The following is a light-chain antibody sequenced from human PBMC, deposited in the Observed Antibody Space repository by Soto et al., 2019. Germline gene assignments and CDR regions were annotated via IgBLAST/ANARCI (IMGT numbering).Light chain of an antibody. V-gene: IGKV1-27*01. J-gene: IGKJ5*01. CDR2: AAS. CDR3: QTYAGT. Sequence: DIQMTQSPSSLSASVGDRVTITCRASQGISSYLAWYQQKPGKVPKLLIYAASTLPSGVPSRFSGSGSGTDFTLTISSLQPEDVATYYCQTYAGTFGQGTRLEIK. CDR1: QGISSY.